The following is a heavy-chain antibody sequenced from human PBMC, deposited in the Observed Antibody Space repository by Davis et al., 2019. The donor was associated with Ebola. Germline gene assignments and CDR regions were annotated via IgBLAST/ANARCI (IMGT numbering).Heavy chain of an antibody. D-gene: IGHD3-10*01. J-gene: IGHJ5*02. V-gene: IGHV4-31*03. Sequence: MPSETLSLTCTVSGGSISSGGYYWSWIRQHPGKGLEWIGYIYYSGSTYYNPSLKSRVTISVDTSKNQFSLKLSSVTAADTAVYYCARDLRITMFRENANWFDPWGQGTLVTVSS. CDR1: GGSISSGGYY. CDR3: ARDLRITMFRENANWFDP. CDR2: IYYSGST.